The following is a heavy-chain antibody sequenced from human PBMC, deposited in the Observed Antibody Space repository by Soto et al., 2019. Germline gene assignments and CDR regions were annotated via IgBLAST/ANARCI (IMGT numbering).Heavy chain of an antibody. CDR2: ISAYNGNT. CDR3: ARDSPPADY. CDR1: VYTFSTYG. V-gene: IGHV1-18*01. Sequence: QVQLVQSGAEVKKPGASVKVSCKASVYTFSTYGLSWVRQAPGQGLEWMGWISAYNGNTNYAPKHQGRVIMTTDTYTSTAYMELRSLRSDDTAVYYCARDSPPADYWGQGTLFTVSS. J-gene: IGHJ4*02.